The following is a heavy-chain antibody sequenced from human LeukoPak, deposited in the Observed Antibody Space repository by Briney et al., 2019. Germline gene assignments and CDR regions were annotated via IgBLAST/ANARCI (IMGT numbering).Heavy chain of an antibody. D-gene: IGHD4-17*01. CDR2: ISISSSYI. CDR1: GFTFTSYS. J-gene: IGHJ4*02. Sequence: GVSLRLSCAASGFTFTSYSMNWVRQAPGKGLEWVSSISISSSYIYYADSVKGRFTISRDNAKNSLYLQMNSLRAEDTAVYYCARDLYGDYAGDYWGQGTLVTVSS. CDR3: ARDLYGDYAGDY. V-gene: IGHV3-21*01.